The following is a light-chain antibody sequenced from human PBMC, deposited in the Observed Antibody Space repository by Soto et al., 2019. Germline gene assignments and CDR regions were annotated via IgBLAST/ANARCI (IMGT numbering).Light chain of an antibody. CDR3: QQYGSSPPAIT. CDR1: QSVSSSY. V-gene: IGKV3-20*01. Sequence: EIVLTQSPGTLSLSPGERATLSCRASQSVSSSYLAWYQQKPGQAHRLLIYGASRRATGIPDRFSGSGSGTDFTLTISRLEPEDIAVYYCQQYGSSPPAITVGQGTRLEIK. J-gene: IGKJ5*01. CDR2: GAS.